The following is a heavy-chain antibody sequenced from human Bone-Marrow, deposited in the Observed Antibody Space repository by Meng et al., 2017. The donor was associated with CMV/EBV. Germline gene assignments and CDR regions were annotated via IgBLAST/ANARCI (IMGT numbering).Heavy chain of an antibody. CDR2: IYYSGST. Sequence: LSGTVSGGSISSYYWSWIRQPPGKGLEWIGYIYYSGSTNYNHSLKSRVTISVDTSKNQFSLKLTSVTVADTAVYYCARIKISSSSYLFDYWGQGTLVTVSS. V-gene: IGHV4-59*01. D-gene: IGHD6-6*01. CDR1: GGSISSYY. CDR3: ARIKISSSSYLFDY. J-gene: IGHJ4*02.